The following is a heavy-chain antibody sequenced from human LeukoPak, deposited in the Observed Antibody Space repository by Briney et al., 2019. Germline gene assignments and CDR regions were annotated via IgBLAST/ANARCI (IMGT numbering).Heavy chain of an antibody. D-gene: IGHD3-22*01. CDR2: IYYRGST. V-gene: IGHV4-59*01. CDR3: ARVTGYMIEDYFDY. CDR1: GGSISSYY. Sequence: SETLSLTCTVSGGSISSYYWSWIRQPPGKGLEWIGYIYYRGSTNYNPSLKSRVTISEDTSKNQFSLRLSSVTAADTAVYYCARVTGYMIEDYFDYWGQGTLVTVSS. J-gene: IGHJ4*02.